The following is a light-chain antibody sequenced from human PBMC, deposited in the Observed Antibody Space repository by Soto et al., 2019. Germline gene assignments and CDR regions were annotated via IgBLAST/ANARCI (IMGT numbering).Light chain of an antibody. CDR3: AAWDDGLNGWV. Sequence: QSVLTQSPSVSGTPGQRVTISCSGSRSNIGSNPVNWYQQLPRTAPNLLVHSGNQRPSGVPDRFSGSESGSSASLAISGLRSEDEADYYCAAWDDGLNGWVFGGGTKVTVL. CDR2: SGN. V-gene: IGLV1-44*01. J-gene: IGLJ3*02. CDR1: RSNIGSNP.